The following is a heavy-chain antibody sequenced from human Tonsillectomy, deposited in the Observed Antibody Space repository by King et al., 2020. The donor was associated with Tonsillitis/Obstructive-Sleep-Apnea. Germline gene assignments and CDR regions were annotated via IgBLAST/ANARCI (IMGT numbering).Heavy chain of an antibody. V-gene: IGHV1-69*01. D-gene: IGHD2-21*01. CDR3: ARGGYCGGDCYSAFDI. CDR1: GGTFSSYA. J-gene: IGHJ3*02. CDR2: IIPIFGTA. Sequence: QLVQSGAEVKKPGSSVKVSCKASGGTFSSYAISWVRQAPGQVLEWMGGIIPIFGTANYAQKFQGRVTITADESTSTAYMELSSLRSEDTAVYYCARGGYCGGDCYSAFDIWGQGTMVTVSS.